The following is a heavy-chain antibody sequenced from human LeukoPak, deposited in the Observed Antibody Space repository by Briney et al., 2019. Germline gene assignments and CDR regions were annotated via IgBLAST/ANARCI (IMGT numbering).Heavy chain of an antibody. D-gene: IGHD1-26*01. CDR1: GYTFTDYY. V-gene: IGHV1-2*02. Sequence: ASVNVSCKASGYTFTDYYIRWGRHAPGEGRGWVGWINPKSGGTKYAQKFQGRSTLTRDTSISTACRERCSLRSDDTAVYSCARVRLIAGGGTNWFDPWGQGTLVTVSS. CDR3: ARVRLIAGGGTNWFDP. CDR2: INPKSGGT. J-gene: IGHJ5*02.